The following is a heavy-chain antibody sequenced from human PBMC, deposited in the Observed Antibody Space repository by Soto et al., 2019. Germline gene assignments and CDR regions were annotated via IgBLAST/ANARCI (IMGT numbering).Heavy chain of an antibody. J-gene: IGHJ4*02. D-gene: IGHD3-3*02. CDR2: IKPGGSDL. Sequence: PGDSLKISCKGVGYTLDAAWIGLVRQMPGKGVAWMGIIKPGGSDLTYSPSFRGQVTISAAAAVNTAYLQWDSPKASDTATDYLARQSIYICDFWGQGTLVTVSS. V-gene: IGHV5-51*01. CDR3: ARQSIYICDF. CDR1: GYTLDAAW.